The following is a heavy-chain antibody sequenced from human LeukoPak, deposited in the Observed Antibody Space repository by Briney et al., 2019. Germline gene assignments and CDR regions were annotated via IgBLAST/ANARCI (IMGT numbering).Heavy chain of an antibody. CDR3: SRGAAAGIYNWFDP. Sequence: ASVKVSCKASGYTFTSYGISWVRQAPGQGLEWMGWISAYNGNTNYAQKLQGRVTMTTDTSTSTAYMELRSLRSDDPAVYYCSRGAAAGIYNWFDPWGQGTLVTVSS. J-gene: IGHJ5*02. V-gene: IGHV1-18*01. D-gene: IGHD6-13*01. CDR1: GYTFTSYG. CDR2: ISAYNGNT.